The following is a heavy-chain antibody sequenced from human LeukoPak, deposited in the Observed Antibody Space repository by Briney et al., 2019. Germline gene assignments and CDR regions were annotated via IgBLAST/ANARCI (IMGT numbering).Heavy chain of an antibody. CDR3: ATDDYRGLGY. D-gene: IGHD3-16*01. CDR1: GITFSDYW. V-gene: IGHV3-74*01. CDR2: ITQDGSIT. Sequence: GGSLRLSCATSGITFSDYWIHWVRQTPGKGLVWVSQITQDGSITNYADSVKGRFTISRGNVKNTVYLQMNSLRAEDTAVYYCATDDYRGLGYWGQGTLVTVSS. J-gene: IGHJ4*02.